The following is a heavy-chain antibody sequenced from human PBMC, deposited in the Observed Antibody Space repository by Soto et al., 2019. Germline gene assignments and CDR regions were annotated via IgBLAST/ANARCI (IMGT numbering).Heavy chain of an antibody. Sequence: GGSLRLSCAASGFSFSTYGMHWVRQAPGKGLEWIAFISNNGSNKYYADSVKGRFTISRDNSKNTLYLQMNSLRAEDTAVYFCARGIEAAGPYYFDYWGQGTLVTVSS. J-gene: IGHJ4*02. CDR2: ISNNGSNK. CDR1: GFSFSTYG. V-gene: IGHV3-30*03. CDR3: ARGIEAAGPYYFDY. D-gene: IGHD6-13*01.